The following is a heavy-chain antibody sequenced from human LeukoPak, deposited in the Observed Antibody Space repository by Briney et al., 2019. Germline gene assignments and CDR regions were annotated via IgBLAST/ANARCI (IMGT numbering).Heavy chain of an antibody. J-gene: IGHJ6*03. CDR3: ARQGINCGGDCFYYYYMDV. CDR1: GGSISSNNYY. Sequence: SETLSLTCTVSGGSISSNNYYWGWIRQPPGKGLEWIGSIYYSGSTYYNPSLESRVTIFVGTSKNQFSLKLSSVTAADTAVYYCARQGINCGGDCFYYYYMDVWGKGTTVTVSS. D-gene: IGHD2-21*01. CDR2: IYYSGST. V-gene: IGHV4-39*01.